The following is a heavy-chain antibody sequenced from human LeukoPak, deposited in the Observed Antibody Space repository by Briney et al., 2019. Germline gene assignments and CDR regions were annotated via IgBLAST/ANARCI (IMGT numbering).Heavy chain of an antibody. CDR2: IHLGNSDT. D-gene: IGHD6-19*01. V-gene: IGHV5-51*01. J-gene: IGHJ4*02. CDR1: GYSFTSYW. Sequence: GESLKISCKGSGYSFTSYWIGWVRQMPGTGLAWMGIIHLGNSDTRYSPSFQGQVTISADKSISTAYLQWSSLKASDTAMFYCAGAVAGNFYFDQWGQGTLVTVSS. CDR3: AGAVAGNFYFDQ.